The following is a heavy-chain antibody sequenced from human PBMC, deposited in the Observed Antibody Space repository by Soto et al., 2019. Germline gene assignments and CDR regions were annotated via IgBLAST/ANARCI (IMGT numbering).Heavy chain of an antibody. CDR2: ISYDGSKK. V-gene: IGHV3-30*18. Sequence: PGGSLRLSCAASGFTFGSYGMHWVRQAPGKGLEWVAGISYDGSKKYYGESVKGRFTISSDNSKNTLYLQMNSLRVEDTAVYYRAKAIENYSTGYYKPFYYFGVDVWGQGTTVTVSS. D-gene: IGHD3-22*01. CDR1: GFTFGSYG. CDR3: AKAIENYSTGYYKPFYYFGVDV. J-gene: IGHJ6*02.